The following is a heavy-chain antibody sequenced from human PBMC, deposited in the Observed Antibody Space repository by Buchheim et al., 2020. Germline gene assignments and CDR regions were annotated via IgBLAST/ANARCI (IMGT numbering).Heavy chain of an antibody. Sequence: EVQLVESGEGLVQPGGSLRLSCAASGFTISDHYMDWVRQAPGKGLEWVGRTRNKANSYTTEYAASVKGRFTISRDDSKSSLYLQMNSLKTEDTAVYYCARAFYYAGSTYYVDYWGQGTL. CDR2: TRNKANSYTT. CDR1: GFTISDHY. D-gene: IGHD3-22*01. CDR3: ARAFYYAGSTYYVDY. V-gene: IGHV3-72*01. J-gene: IGHJ4*02.